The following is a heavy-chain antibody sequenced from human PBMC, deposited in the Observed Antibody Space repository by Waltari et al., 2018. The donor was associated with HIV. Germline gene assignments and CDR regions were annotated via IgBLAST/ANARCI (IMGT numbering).Heavy chain of an antibody. CDR1: GFTFNDYY. CDR2: ISSSGITA. Sequence: QVQLVESGGGLVRPGVSLRLSCAASGFTFNDYYMTWIRQAPGKGLEWVSHISSSGITAHYADSVRGRFTISRENAKNSLFLQMDSLRVEDTAVYYCARVTLAGFYFDSWGQG. J-gene: IGHJ4*02. D-gene: IGHD6-19*01. CDR3: ARVTLAGFYFDS. V-gene: IGHV3-11*01.